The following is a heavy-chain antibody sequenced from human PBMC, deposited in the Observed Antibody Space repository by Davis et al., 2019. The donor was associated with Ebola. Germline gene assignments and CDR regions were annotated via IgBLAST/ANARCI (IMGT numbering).Heavy chain of an antibody. CDR3: AEGGTNNFLGAN. D-gene: IGHD1-1*01. CDR1: GFIFRNYA. V-gene: IGHV3-23*01. J-gene: IGHJ4*02. CDR2: ISASGADI. Sequence: GESLKISCSVSGFIFRNYAMAWVRQAPGGGLEWVSGISASGADIKYADSVRGRFSISRDDSKNTLYLQMDSLRAEDTAVFYCAEGGTNNFLGANWGQGTLVTVSS.